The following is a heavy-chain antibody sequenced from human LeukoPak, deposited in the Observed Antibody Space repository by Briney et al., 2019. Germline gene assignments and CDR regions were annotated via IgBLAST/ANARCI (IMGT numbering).Heavy chain of an antibody. CDR2: IIPIFGTA. D-gene: IGHD5-24*01. CDR3: ARHGVEMATPFDH. Sequence: SVKVSCKASGGTFSSYAISWVRQAPGQGLEWMGGIIPIFGTANYAQKFQGRVTVTTDESTSTAYMELSSLRSEDTAVYYCARHGVEMATPFDHWGQGTLVTVSS. CDR1: GGTFSSYA. J-gene: IGHJ4*02. V-gene: IGHV1-69*05.